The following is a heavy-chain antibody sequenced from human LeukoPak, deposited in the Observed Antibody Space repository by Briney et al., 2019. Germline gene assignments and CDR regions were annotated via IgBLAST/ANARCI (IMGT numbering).Heavy chain of an antibody. V-gene: IGHV1-69*01. CDR1: GGTFSRYA. CDR2: IIPIFGTA. D-gene: IGHD5-24*01. CDR3: ARVGGYNRNARSIQGTTSDY. Sequence: ASVKVSCKASGGTFSRYAIMWVRQAPGQGLEWMGGIIPIFGTANYAQKFQGRVTITADESTSTAYMELSSLRSEDTAVYYCARVGGYNRNARSIQGTTSDYWGQGTLVTVSS. J-gene: IGHJ4*02.